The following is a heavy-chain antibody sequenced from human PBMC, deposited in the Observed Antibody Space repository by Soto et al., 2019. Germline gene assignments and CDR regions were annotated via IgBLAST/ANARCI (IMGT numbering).Heavy chain of an antibody. CDR3: ARDSPGYYYDSSGYYVAPYYYGMNV. Sequence: ASVKVSCKASGYTFTSYGISWVRQAPGQGLEWMGWISAYNGNTNYAQKLQGRVTMTTDTSTSTAYMELRSLRSDDTAVYYCARDSPGYYYDSSGYYVAPYYYGMNVWGQGTTVTVSS. CDR2: ISAYNGNT. CDR1: GYTFTSYG. V-gene: IGHV1-18*04. D-gene: IGHD3-22*01. J-gene: IGHJ6*02.